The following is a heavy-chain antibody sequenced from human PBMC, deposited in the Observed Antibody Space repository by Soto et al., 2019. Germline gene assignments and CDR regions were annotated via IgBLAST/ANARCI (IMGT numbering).Heavy chain of an antibody. Sequence: GASVKVSCKASGYTFTSYGISWVRQAPGQGLEWMGWISAYNGNTNYAQKLQGRVTMTTDTSTSTAYMELRSLRSDDTAVCYCARAKGLFSYYYGMDVWGQGTTVTVSS. D-gene: IGHD3-22*01. CDR2: ISAYNGNT. J-gene: IGHJ6*02. CDR3: ARAKGLFSYYYGMDV. V-gene: IGHV1-18*04. CDR1: GYTFTSYG.